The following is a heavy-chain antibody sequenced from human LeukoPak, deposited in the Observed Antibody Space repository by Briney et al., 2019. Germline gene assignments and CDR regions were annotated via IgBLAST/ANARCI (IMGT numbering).Heavy chain of an antibody. V-gene: IGHV3-66*01. Sequence: PGRSLRLSCAASGFSVSSNYMSWVRQAPGKGLEWVSVIYSGGRTDYADSVKGRFTISRDNSKNTLYLQMNSLRAEDTAVYYCARGDPGLYWGQGTLVTVSS. D-gene: IGHD2-21*02. CDR2: IYSGGRT. CDR1: GFSVSSNY. J-gene: IGHJ4*02. CDR3: ARGDPGLY.